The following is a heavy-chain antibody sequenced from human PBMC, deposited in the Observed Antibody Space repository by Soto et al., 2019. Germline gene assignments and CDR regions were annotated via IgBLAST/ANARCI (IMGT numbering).Heavy chain of an antibody. CDR1: GFTFRTYT. V-gene: IGHV3-21*01. D-gene: IGHD3-10*01. J-gene: IGHJ6*02. CDR3: ARDRGYDAHDYYYNAMDV. CDR2: IRGFSPYT. Sequence: GGSLRLSCISSGFTFRTYTINWVRQAPWKGLEWVSGIRGFSPYTFYAESVKGRFTISRDNAKNSLYLQMDSLRAEDTAVYYCARDRGYDAHDYYYNAMDVSGQGTTVTVSS.